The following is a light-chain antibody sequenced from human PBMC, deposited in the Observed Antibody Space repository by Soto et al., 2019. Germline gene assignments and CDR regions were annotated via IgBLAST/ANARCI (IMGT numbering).Light chain of an antibody. V-gene: IGKV1-5*01. CDR1: QSTGSC. CDR2: DAS. CDR3: QQYYNYPLT. J-gene: IGKJ4*01. Sequence: DLQMTQSPSTLSASVGDRVIITCRASQSTGSCMAWYQQKPGTAPGLLIYDASKLESGVPSRFSGRASGTEFTLTITSLQHDDFATYYCQQYYNYPLTFGQGTKVEIK.